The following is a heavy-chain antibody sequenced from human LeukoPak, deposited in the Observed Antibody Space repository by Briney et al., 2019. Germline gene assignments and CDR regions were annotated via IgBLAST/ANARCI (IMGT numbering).Heavy chain of an antibody. J-gene: IGHJ5*02. CDR3: ARGRLLMWFDP. CDR2: IDHSGST. V-gene: IGHV4-34*01. Sequence: SETLSLTCAVYGGSFSGYSWSWIRQPPGKGLEWIGEIDHSGSTNYNPSLKSRVTISVDTSKKQFSLKLSSVTAADTAVYYCARGRLLMWFDPWGQGTLVTVSS. CDR1: GGSFSGYS. D-gene: IGHD3-16*01.